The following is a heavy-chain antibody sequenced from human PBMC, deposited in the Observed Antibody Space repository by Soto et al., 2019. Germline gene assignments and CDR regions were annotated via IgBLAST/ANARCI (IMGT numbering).Heavy chain of an antibody. V-gene: IGHV3-23*01. CDR2: INSSGGNS. CDR3: AIGRSPVFKSSSDY. Sequence: EVQLLESGGGLVQPGGSLRLSCAASGFMFSAYAMSWVRQAPGKGLEWVSIINSSGGNSYYADSVKGRLTISRDNSMNMVYVQMNSLRVEDTAVYYCAIGRSPVFKSSSDYWGQGTLVIVSS. CDR1: GFMFSAYA. J-gene: IGHJ4*02.